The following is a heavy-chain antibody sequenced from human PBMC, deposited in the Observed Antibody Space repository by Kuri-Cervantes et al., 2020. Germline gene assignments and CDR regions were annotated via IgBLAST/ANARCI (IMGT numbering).Heavy chain of an antibody. D-gene: IGHD7-27*01. J-gene: IGHJ3*02. Sequence: GSLRLSCAASGFTFSAYAMHWVRQAPGKGLEWVAFIRYDGSNKYYADSVKGRFTISRDNSKNTLYLQMNSLRTEDTAVYYCAKNDDGEDAFDIWGQGTMVTVSS. CDR3: AKNDDGEDAFDI. CDR1: GFTFSAYA. CDR2: IRYDGSNK. V-gene: IGHV3-30*02.